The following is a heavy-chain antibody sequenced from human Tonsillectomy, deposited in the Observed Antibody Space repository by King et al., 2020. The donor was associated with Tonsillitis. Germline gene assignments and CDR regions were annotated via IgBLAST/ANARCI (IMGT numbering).Heavy chain of an antibody. J-gene: IGHJ4*02. CDR1: GFTFYTYA. CDR2: ISGDGAGT. D-gene: IGHD7-27*01. V-gene: IGHV3-23*04. CDR3: AKGLMGTVHDY. Sequence: EVQLVESGGGLVQPGESLRLSCAASGFTFYTYAINWVRQAPGKGLEWVSGISGDGAGTYYADSVRGRFTISRDNSKNTVYLQVNSLSAEDTAIYYCAKGLMGTVHDYWGQGTLVTVSS.